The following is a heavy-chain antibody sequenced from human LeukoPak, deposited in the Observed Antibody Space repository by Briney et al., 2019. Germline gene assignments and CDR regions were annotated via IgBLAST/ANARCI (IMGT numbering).Heavy chain of an antibody. Sequence: MPSETLSLTCAVYGGSFSGYYWSWIRQPPGKGLEWIGEINHGGSTNYNPSLKGRVTISVDTSKNQFSLKLSSVTAADTAVYYCARGSGYSYGYHYWGQGTLVTVSS. CDR2: INHGGST. CDR1: GGSFSGYY. V-gene: IGHV4-34*01. D-gene: IGHD5-18*01. CDR3: ARGSGYSYGYHY. J-gene: IGHJ4*02.